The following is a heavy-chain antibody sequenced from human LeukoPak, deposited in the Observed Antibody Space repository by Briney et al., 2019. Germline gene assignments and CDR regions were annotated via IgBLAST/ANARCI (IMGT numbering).Heavy chain of an antibody. J-gene: IGHJ1*01. Sequence: SETLSLTCAVYGGSFNTYYWSWIRQPPGKGLEWIEEINHSGSTNYNPSLKGRVTISVDTSQNQVSLKLGSVTAADTAVYYCAHSSDYQQYCGQGTLVTVPS. CDR1: GGSFNTYY. D-gene: IGHD3-22*01. CDR2: INHSGST. V-gene: IGHV4-34*01. CDR3: AHSSDYQQY.